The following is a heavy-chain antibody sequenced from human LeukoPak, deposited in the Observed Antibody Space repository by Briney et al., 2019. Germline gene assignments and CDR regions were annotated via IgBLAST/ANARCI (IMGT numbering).Heavy chain of an antibody. Sequence: PGGSLRLSCAASGFTVSCKYMNWVRQAPGKGLEWVSYISSSSSTIYYADSVKGRFTISGDNAKNSLYLQMNSLRAEDTAVYYCARDRRASGSYYIDYWGQGTLVTVSS. J-gene: IGHJ4*01. CDR1: GFTVSCKY. V-gene: IGHV3-48*01. D-gene: IGHD3-10*01. CDR3: ARDRRASGSYYIDY. CDR2: ISSSSSTI.